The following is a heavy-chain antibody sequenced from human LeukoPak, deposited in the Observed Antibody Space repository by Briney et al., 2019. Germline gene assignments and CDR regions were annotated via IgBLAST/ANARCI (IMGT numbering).Heavy chain of an antibody. CDR3: ASRRNYNWFDR. D-gene: IGHD1-14*01. CDR2: IYHSGNT. CDR1: GGSISSGGSY. Sequence: PSETLSLTCTVSGGSISSGGSYWSWIRQHPGKGLEWIGYIYHSGNTYYNPSLKSRVTISVDTSKNQFSLKLSSVTAADTAVYYCASRRNYNWFDRWGQGTLVTVSS. J-gene: IGHJ5*02. V-gene: IGHV4-31*03.